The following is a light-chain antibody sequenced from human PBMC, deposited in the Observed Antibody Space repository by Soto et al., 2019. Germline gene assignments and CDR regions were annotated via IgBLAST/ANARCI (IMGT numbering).Light chain of an antibody. CDR1: SANIGGNY. V-gene: IGLV1-51*01. CDR3: GAWDGSLSVVL. Sequence: QSVLTQPPSVSAAPGQKVTISCSGSSANIGGNYVSWYQHIPGTAPKLVIYDSDKRPSEIPDRFSGSKSGTSGTLDITGLQTGDEADYYCGAWDGSLSVVLFGGGTKLTVL. CDR2: DSD. J-gene: IGLJ2*01.